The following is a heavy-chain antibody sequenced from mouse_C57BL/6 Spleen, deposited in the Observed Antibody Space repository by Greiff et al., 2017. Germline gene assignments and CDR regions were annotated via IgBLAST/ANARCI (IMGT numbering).Heavy chain of an antibody. Sequence: QVQLKQSGAELVRPGASVKLSCKASGYTFTDYYINWVKQRPGQGLEWIARIYPGSGNTYYNEKFKGKATLTAEKSSSTAYMQLSSLTSEDSAVYFCAREDYDGYSVDYWGQGTTLTVSS. V-gene: IGHV1-76*01. CDR3: AREDYDGYSVDY. J-gene: IGHJ2*01. CDR1: GYTFTDYY. CDR2: IYPGSGNT. D-gene: IGHD2-3*01.